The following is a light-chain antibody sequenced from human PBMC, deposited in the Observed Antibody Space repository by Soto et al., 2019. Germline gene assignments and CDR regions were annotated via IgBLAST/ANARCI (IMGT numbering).Light chain of an antibody. J-gene: IGLJ2*01. V-gene: IGLV2-14*03. CDR3: TSWTTSTTMI. CDR1: SSDIGAYNF. CDR2: DVN. Sequence: QAVLTQPASVCGSAGQSITISCTGTSSDIGAYNFVSWYQQHPGKAPKLMLYDVNIRPSGVSNRFSGSKSGNTASLTISGLQAEDEADYYCTSWTTSTTMIFGGGTKVTVL.